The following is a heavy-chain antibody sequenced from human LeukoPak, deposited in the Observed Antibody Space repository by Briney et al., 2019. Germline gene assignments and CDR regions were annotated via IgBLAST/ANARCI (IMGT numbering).Heavy chain of an antibody. Sequence: GSLRLSCAASGFTFSPHYMDWVRQSPGQGLEWVGLIRNKANGYTTIYAASVKGRFTISRDDSKNSVYLQMDSLKTEDTAVYYCGDLGSAGTDHWGQGTLVTVSS. CDR3: GDLGSAGTDH. V-gene: IGHV3-72*01. D-gene: IGHD3-10*01. J-gene: IGHJ4*02. CDR1: GFTFSPHY. CDR2: IRNKANGYTT.